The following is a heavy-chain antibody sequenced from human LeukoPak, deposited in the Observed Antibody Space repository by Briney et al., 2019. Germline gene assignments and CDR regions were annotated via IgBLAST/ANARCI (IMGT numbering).Heavy chain of an antibody. D-gene: IGHD3-22*01. J-gene: IGHJ3*02. Sequence: ASVKVSCKVSGYTLTELSMHWVRQAPGKGLEWMGGFDPEDGETIYAQKFQGRVTMTEDTSTDTAYMELSSLRSEDTAVYYCAREYNSGPKQTDAFDIWGQGTMVTVSS. CDR3: AREYNSGPKQTDAFDI. CDR2: FDPEDGET. CDR1: GYTLTELS. V-gene: IGHV1-24*01.